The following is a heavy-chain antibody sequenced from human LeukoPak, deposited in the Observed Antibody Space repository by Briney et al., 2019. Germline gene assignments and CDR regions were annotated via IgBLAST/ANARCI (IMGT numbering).Heavy chain of an antibody. D-gene: IGHD3-22*01. CDR2: INPNSGGT. Sequence: ASVKVSCKASGYTFTGYYMHWVRQAPGQGLEWMGWINPNSGGTNYAQKFQGRVTMTRDTSISTAYMELSRLRSDDTAVYYCAREGYAYDSSGSYHAFDIWGQGTMVTVSS. CDR1: GYTFTGYY. CDR3: AREGYAYDSSGSYHAFDI. J-gene: IGHJ3*02. V-gene: IGHV1-2*02.